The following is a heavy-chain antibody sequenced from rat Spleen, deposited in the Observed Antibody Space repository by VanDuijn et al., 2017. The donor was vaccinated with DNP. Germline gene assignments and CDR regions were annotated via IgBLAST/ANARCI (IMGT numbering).Heavy chain of an antibody. J-gene: IGHJ4*01. CDR2: IKAKSNKYAT. CDR3: ATSGGVTGAMDA. Sequence: EKRLEWIARIKAKSNKYATEYTESVKGRFTISRDDSKSSIYLQLNSVTTEDTATYYCATSGGVTGAMDAWGQGTSVTVSS. V-gene: IGHV6-6*01. D-gene: IGHD4-1*01.